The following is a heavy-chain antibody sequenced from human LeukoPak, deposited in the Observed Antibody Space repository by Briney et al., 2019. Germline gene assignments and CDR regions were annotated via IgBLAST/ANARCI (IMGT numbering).Heavy chain of an antibody. D-gene: IGHD6-13*01. CDR1: GFTFSSYG. Sequence: GGSLRLSCAASGFTFSSYGMHWVRQAPGKGLEWVAVISYDGSNKYYADSVKGRFTISRDNSKNTLYLQMNSLRAEDAAVYYCAKAAAADPSHGMDVWGQGTTVTVS. V-gene: IGHV3-30*18. J-gene: IGHJ6*02. CDR2: ISYDGSNK. CDR3: AKAAAADPSHGMDV.